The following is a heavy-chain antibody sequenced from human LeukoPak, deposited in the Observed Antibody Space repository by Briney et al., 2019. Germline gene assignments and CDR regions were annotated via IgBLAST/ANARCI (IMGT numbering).Heavy chain of an antibody. CDR3: ARDLYCSSTSCYRGAGREVNWFDP. CDR2: MNPNSGNT. CDR1: GYTFTSYD. Sequence: ASVKVSCKASGYTFTSYDINWVRQATGQGLEWMGWMNPNSGNTGYAQKFQGRVTMTRNTSISTACMELSSLRSEDTAVYYCARDLYCSSTSCYRGAGREVNWFDPWGQGTLVTVSS. V-gene: IGHV1-8*01. J-gene: IGHJ5*02. D-gene: IGHD2-2*02.